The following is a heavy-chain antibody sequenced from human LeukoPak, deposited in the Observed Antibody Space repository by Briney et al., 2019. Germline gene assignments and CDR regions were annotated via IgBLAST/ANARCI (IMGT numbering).Heavy chain of an antibody. Sequence: SETLSLTCTVSGGSISSGDYYWSWIRQPPGKGLEWIGYIYYSGSTYYNPSLKSRVTISLDTSKNQFSLRLTPVTAADTAVYYCARAIASSGSRLFDYWGQGTLVTVSS. CDR3: ARAIASSGSRLFDY. V-gene: IGHV4-30-4*01. CDR1: GGSISSGDYY. D-gene: IGHD3-10*01. J-gene: IGHJ4*02. CDR2: IYYSGST.